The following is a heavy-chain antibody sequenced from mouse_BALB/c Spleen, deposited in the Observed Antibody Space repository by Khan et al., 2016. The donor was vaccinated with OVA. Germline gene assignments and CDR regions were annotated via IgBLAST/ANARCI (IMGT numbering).Heavy chain of an antibody. D-gene: IGHD1-1*01. J-gene: IGHJ2*01. CDR2: ISGDSNTI. V-gene: IGHV5-17*02. CDR3: ATSYFYGYCLDN. CDR1: GFTFSSYG. Sequence: EVELVESGGGLVQPGGSRKLSCAASGFTFSSYGMHWVRQAPERGLEWVAYISGDSNTIYYADTVKGRFTISRDNPRNTLFLQMTSLMSEDTAMYYCATSYFYGYCLDNWGPGTTLTVSS.